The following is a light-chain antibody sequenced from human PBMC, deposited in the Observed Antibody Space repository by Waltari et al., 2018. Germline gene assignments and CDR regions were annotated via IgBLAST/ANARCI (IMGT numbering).Light chain of an antibody. Sequence: QSALTQPASVSGSPGQSITISCTGTSSDIGGYNYASWYQQVPGKAPKLIIYDVSNRPSGVSGRFSGSKSGNTASLTISGLQAEDEANYYCSSYIDSSTLELFGGGTSLTVL. V-gene: IGLV2-14*03. J-gene: IGLJ2*01. CDR2: DVS. CDR3: SSYIDSSTLEL. CDR1: SSDIGGYNY.